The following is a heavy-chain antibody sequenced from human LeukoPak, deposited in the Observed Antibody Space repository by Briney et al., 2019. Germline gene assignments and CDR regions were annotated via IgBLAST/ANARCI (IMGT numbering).Heavy chain of an antibody. Sequence: GGSLRLSCAASGFTFRTYSMNSVRQAPGKGLEWVSSINSDSNYIYYADSVQGRFTISRDNAKNSLYLQMNSLRAEDTAVYYCTRDGLHTAHFDYWGQGTLVTVSS. CDR2: INSDSNYI. CDR1: GFTFRTYS. CDR3: TRDGLHTAHFDY. D-gene: IGHD5-18*01. V-gene: IGHV3-21*01. J-gene: IGHJ4*02.